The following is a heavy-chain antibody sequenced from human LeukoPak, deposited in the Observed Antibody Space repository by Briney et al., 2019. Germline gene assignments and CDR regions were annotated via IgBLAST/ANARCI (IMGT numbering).Heavy chain of an antibody. CDR2: IYTSGST. J-gene: IGHJ5*02. CDR1: GGSISSYY. D-gene: IGHD3-3*01. Sequence: PSETLSLTCTVSGGSISSYYWSWIRQPAGKGLEWLGRIYTSGSTYYNPSLKSRVTISVDTSKNQFSLKLSSVTAADTAVYYCARAAPFWSGYYTGGTITNWFDPWGQGTLVTVSS. V-gene: IGHV4-4*07. CDR3: ARAAPFWSGYYTGGTITNWFDP.